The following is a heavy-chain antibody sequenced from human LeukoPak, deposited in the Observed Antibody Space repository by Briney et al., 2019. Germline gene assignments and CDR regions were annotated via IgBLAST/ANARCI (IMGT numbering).Heavy chain of an antibody. CDR3: ARDGVVVVAATSYFDY. V-gene: IGHV1-69*04. J-gene: IGHJ4*02. D-gene: IGHD2-15*01. Sequence: ASVKVSCKASGYSFTSYAISWVRQAPGQGLEWMGRIIPILGIANYAQKFQGRVTITADKSTSTAYMELSSLRSEDTAVYYCARDGVVVVAATSYFDYWGQGTLVTVSS. CDR1: GYSFTSYA. CDR2: IIPILGIA.